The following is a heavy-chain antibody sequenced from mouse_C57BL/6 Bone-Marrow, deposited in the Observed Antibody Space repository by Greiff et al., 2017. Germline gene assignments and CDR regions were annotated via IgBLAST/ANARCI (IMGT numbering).Heavy chain of an antibody. J-gene: IGHJ1*03. V-gene: IGHV5-2*01. Sequence: EVHLVESGGGLVQPGESLKLSCESNEYEFPSHDMSWVRKTPEKRLELVAAINSDGGSTYYPDTMERRFIISRDNTKKTLYLQMSSLRSEDTALYYCARLGDEGNYYWYFDVWGTGTTVTVSS. D-gene: IGHD1-3*01. CDR1: EYEFPSHD. CDR3: ARLGDEGNYYWYFDV. CDR2: INSDGGST.